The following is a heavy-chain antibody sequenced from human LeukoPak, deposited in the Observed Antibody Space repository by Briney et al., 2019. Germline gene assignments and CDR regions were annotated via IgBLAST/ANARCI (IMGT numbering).Heavy chain of an antibody. Sequence: PSETLSLTCTVSGGSISRSNYYWGGIRQPPGKGLEWIGSIYYSGSTYYNPSLKSRVTISVDTSKNQFSLKLRSVTAADTALYYCARPRREYSSSSSSDYWGRGTLVTVSS. D-gene: IGHD6-6*01. CDR3: ARPRREYSSSSSSDY. V-gene: IGHV4-39*01. CDR1: GGSISRSNYY. CDR2: IYYSGST. J-gene: IGHJ4*02.